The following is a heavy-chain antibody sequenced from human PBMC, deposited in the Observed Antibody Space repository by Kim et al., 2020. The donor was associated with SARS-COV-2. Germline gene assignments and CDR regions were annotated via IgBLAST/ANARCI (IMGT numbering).Heavy chain of an antibody. CDR2: IWYDGSNK. J-gene: IGHJ6*02. CDR3: ARGTNYYYYYGMDV. CDR1: GFTFSSYG. Sequence: GGSLRLSCAASGFTFSSYGMHWVRQAPGKGLEWVAVIWYDGSNKYYADSVKGRFTISRDNSKNTLYLQMNSLRAEDTAVYYCARGTNYYYYYGMDVWGQGTTVTVSS. V-gene: IGHV3-33*01.